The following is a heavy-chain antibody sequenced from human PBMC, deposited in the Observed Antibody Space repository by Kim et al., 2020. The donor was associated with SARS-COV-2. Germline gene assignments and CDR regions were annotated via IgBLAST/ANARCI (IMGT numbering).Heavy chain of an antibody. V-gene: IGHV4-59*01. CDR3: ARGLKDPGGTLYYFDY. J-gene: IGHJ4*02. D-gene: IGHD6-25*01. Sequence: SETLSLTCTVSGGSISSYYWSWIRQPPGKGLEWIGYIYYSGSTNYNPSLKSRVTILVDTSKNQFSLKLSSVTAADTAVYYCARGLKDPGGTLYYFDYWGQGTLVTASS. CDR2: IYYSGST. CDR1: GGSISSYY.